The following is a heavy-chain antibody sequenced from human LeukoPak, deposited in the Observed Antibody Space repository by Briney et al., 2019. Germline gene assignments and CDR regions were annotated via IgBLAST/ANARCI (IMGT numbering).Heavy chain of an antibody. D-gene: IGHD1-26*01. Sequence: GGSLRLSCVASGFTFSSCAMSWVRQAPGKGLEWVSAISGSGGSTYYADSVKGRFTISRDNSKNTLYLQMNSLRAEDTAVYYCARGVRATGPYSYYYYGMDVWGQGTTVTVSS. J-gene: IGHJ6*02. CDR1: GFTFSSCA. CDR2: ISGSGGST. CDR3: ARGVRATGPYSYYYYGMDV. V-gene: IGHV3-23*01.